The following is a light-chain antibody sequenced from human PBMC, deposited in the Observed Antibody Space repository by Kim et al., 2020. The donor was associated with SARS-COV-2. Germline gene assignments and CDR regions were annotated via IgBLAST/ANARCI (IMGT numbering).Light chain of an antibody. J-gene: IGLJ2*01. CDR1: SLRSYY. Sequence: SSELTQDPAVSVALGQTVRITCQGDSLRSYYATWYQQKPGQAPVLVIYGKNNRPSGIPDRFSGSSSGNTASLTITGAQAEEEADYYCQSRDSSGEVVFGGGTQLTVL. CDR2: GKN. CDR3: QSRDSSGEVV. V-gene: IGLV3-19*01.